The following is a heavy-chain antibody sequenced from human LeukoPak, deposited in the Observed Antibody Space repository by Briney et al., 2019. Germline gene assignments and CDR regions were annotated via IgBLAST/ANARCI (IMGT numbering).Heavy chain of an antibody. J-gene: IGHJ4*02. CDR1: GGSISSGGYY. CDR3: ARRGGGYNSRLNYFDY. V-gene: IGHV4-30-2*01. D-gene: IGHD2-15*01. CDR2: IYHSGST. Sequence: SQTLSLTCTVSGGSISSGGYYWSWIRQPPGKGLEWIGYIYHSGSTYYNPSLKSRVTISVDRSKNQFSLKLSSVTVADTAVYYCARRGGGYNSRLNYFDYWGQGTLVTVSS.